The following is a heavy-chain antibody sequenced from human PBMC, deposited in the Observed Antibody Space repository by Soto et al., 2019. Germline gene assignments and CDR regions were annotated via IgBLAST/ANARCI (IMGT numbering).Heavy chain of an antibody. CDR1: GFTFSSYS. J-gene: IGHJ4*02. CDR3: ARYPRRDTDMAPLDH. CDR2: ISSSSSTI. Sequence: EVQLVESGGGLVQPGGSLRLSCAASGFTFSSYSMNWVRKAPGKGLEWLSFISSSSSTIYYADSVRGRFTISRDNAKNSLYLQMNSLRDEDTAVYYCARYPRRDTDMAPLDHWGQGTLVTVSS. V-gene: IGHV3-48*02. D-gene: IGHD5-18*01.